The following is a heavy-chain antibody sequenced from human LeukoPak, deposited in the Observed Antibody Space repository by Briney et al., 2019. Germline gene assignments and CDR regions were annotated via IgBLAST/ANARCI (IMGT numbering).Heavy chain of an antibody. CDR2: IKQDGSEK. D-gene: IGHD1-7*01. CDR1: GFTFGDYA. CDR3: ATNNWNYGFDY. V-gene: IGHV3-7*01. Sequence: GSLRLSCTVSGFTFGDYAMGWVRQAPGKGLEWVANIKQDGSEKYYVDSVKGRFTISRDNAKNSLYLQMNSLRAEDTAVYYCATNNWNYGFDYWGQGTLVTVSS. J-gene: IGHJ4*02.